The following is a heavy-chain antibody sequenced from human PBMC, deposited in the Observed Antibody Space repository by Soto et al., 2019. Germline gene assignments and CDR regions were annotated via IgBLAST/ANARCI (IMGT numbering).Heavy chain of an antibody. CDR1: GSTSSSYA. V-gene: IGHV3-30*04. J-gene: IGHJ4*02. D-gene: IGHD1-26*01. CDR3: ARDVVGATNDVPISFDS. Sequence: LSLPCPASGSTSSSYAIHWAGQAPGKGLEGVAAISYDGRNKYYAASVNGRFTMSRDNCKNSLYLQMKNQTAEVTPVYDGARDVVGATNDVPISFDSWGQGTLVTVSS. CDR2: ISYDGRNK.